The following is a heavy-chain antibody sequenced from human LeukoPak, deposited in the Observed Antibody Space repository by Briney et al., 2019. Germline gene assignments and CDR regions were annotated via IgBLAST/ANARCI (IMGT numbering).Heavy chain of an antibody. CDR3: ARTYSGGQGAYY. CDR2: INPDNGVT. CDR1: GYTFTGYY. Sequence: GASVKVSCKASGYTFTGYYIHWVRQAPGQGLEWMGWINPDNGVTNYAQKFQGRVTITRDTSISTAYMELSRLRSDDTAMYYCARTYSGGQGAYYWGQGTLVTVSS. D-gene: IGHD6-19*01. V-gene: IGHV1-2*02. J-gene: IGHJ4*02.